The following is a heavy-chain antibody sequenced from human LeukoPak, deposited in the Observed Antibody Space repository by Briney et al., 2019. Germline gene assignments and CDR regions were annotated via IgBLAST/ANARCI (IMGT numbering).Heavy chain of an antibody. J-gene: IGHJ4*02. CDR3: ARGGSGCYPQPGLY. CDR2: IDPNSGGT. D-gene: IGHD1-26*01. Sequence: ASVNVSCKASGYTLTVYYMHWVRQAPGQGLEWMGWIDPNSGGTNYAQKFQGRVAMTRDTSISTAYMELSRLRSDDTAVYYCARGGSGCYPQPGLYWGQGTLVTVSS. CDR1: GYTLTVYY. V-gene: IGHV1-2*02.